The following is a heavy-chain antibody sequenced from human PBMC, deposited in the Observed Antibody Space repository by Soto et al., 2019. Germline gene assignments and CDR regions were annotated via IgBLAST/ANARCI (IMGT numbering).Heavy chain of an antibody. Sequence: GESLKISCKGSGYSFTSHWIGWVRQMPGKGLEWMGIIYPGDSDTRYSPSFQGQVTISADKSISTAYLQWSSLKASDTAMYYCARLPVIYYDSSGYYDRYYFDYWGQGTLVTVSS. CDR3: ARLPVIYYDSSGYYDRYYFDY. D-gene: IGHD3-22*01. V-gene: IGHV5-51*01. CDR2: IYPGDSDT. J-gene: IGHJ4*02. CDR1: GYSFTSHW.